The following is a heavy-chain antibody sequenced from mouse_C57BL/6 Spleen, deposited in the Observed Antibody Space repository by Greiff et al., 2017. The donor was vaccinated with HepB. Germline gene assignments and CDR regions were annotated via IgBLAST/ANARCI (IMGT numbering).Heavy chain of an antibody. CDR2: IYPRSGNT. CDR1: GYTFTSYG. J-gene: IGHJ4*01. Sequence: QVQLQQSGAELARPGASVKLSCKASGYTFTSYGISWVKQRTGQGLEWIGEIYPRSGNTYYNEKFKGKATLTADKSSSTAYMELRSLTSEDSAVYFCARTNYSKPYYAMDYWGQGTSVTVSS. CDR3: ARTNYSKPYYAMDY. V-gene: IGHV1-81*01. D-gene: IGHD2-5*01.